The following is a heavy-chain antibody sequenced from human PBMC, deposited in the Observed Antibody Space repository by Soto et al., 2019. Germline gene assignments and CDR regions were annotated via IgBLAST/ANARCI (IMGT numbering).Heavy chain of an antibody. V-gene: IGHV3-15*01. CDR2: IKSKAAGGTT. CDR3: TTDSTQAFCDGGPCYSVLTQIHDS. J-gene: IGHJ4*02. Sequence: EVQLVESGGGLVQPGGSLRLSCAASGFTFNNGWMSWVRQAPGKGLEWVGRIKSKAAGGTTDYSAPVQGRVTISRDYSKITVPLQMSSLKTEETTGFYCTTDSTQAFCDGGPCYSVLTQIHDSCGQGTLVTVSS. CDR1: GFTFNNGW. D-gene: IGHD2-15*01.